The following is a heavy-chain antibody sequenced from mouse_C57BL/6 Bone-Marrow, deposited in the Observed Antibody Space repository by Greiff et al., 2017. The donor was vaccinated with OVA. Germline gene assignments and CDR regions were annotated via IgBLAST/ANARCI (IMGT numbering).Heavy chain of an antibody. CDR2: IDPEDGAT. CDR1: GFNIKDYY. V-gene: IGHV14-2*01. CDR3: ARTRAFYYGYHWYFDV. Sequence: EVQLQQSGAELVKPGASVKLSCTASGFNIKDYYMHWVKQRTEQGLEWIGRIDPEDGATKYAPKFQGKATITADTSSNTAYLQLSSLSSEDTAVYYCARTRAFYYGYHWYFDVWGTGTTVTVSS. J-gene: IGHJ1*03. D-gene: IGHD2-2*01.